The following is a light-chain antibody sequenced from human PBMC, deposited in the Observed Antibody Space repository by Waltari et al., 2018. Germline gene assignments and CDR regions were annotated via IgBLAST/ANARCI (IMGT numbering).Light chain of an antibody. Sequence: QSVLTQPPSVSAAPGQKVTISCSGSRSNIGNDYVSWYQPLPGTAPKLFIYENNKRPSGIPDRFSGSKSGTSATLGITGLQTGDEADYYCGTWDTSLSALIFGGGTKLTVL. CDR1: RSNIGNDY. CDR2: ENN. CDR3: GTWDTSLSALI. V-gene: IGLV1-51*02. J-gene: IGLJ2*01.